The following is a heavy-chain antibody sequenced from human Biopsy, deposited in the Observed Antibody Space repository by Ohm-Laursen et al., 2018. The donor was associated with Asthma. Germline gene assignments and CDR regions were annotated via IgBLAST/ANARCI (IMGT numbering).Heavy chain of an antibody. V-gene: IGHV3-30*18. Sequence: SLRLSCSASGFTFSNYGMHWVRQVPGKGLDWVAVISFDGSNKNYTDSVEGRFTISRDNSRNTLHLQMNSLRAEDTAVYYCAKDVFPGWELRRGPDYWGQGTLVTVSS. D-gene: IGHD1-26*01. CDR3: AKDVFPGWELRRGPDY. CDR1: GFTFSNYG. CDR2: ISFDGSNK. J-gene: IGHJ4*02.